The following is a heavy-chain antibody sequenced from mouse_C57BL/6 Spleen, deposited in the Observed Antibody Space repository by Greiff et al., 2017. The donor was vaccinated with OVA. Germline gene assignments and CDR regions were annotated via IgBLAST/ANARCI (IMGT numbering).Heavy chain of an antibody. V-gene: IGHV6-3*01. CDR2: IRLKSDNYAT. D-gene: IGHD4-1*01. CDR3: TGSTHTPRNWDGDDY. CDR1: GFTFSNYW. Sequence: EVHLVESGGGLVQPGGSMKLSCVASGFTFSNYWMNWVRQSPEKGLEWVAQIRLKSDNYATHYAESVKGRFTISRDDSKSSVYLQMNNLRAEDTGIYYCTGSTHTPRNWDGDDYWGQGTTLTVSS. J-gene: IGHJ2*01.